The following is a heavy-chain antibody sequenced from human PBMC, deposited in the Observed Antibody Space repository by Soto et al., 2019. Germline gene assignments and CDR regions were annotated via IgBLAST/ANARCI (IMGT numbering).Heavy chain of an antibody. CDR2: IYYRGNT. J-gene: IGHJ4*01. V-gene: IGHV4-39*01. Sequence: PSETLSLTCTVSDDSITSSSYYWGWIRQPPGKGLEFIGTIYYRGNTYYNPSLKSRVTISVDTSKKQLSLNLSSVTAADMAVYYCARIDSTGAFDYWGRGTLVTVSS. D-gene: IGHD3-22*01. CDR3: ARIDSTGAFDY. CDR1: DDSITSSSYY.